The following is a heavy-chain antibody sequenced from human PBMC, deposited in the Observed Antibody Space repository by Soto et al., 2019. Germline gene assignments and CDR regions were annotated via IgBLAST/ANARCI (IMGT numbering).Heavy chain of an antibody. CDR2: IGSNGAST. Sequence: GGSLRLSCSASGFTFSQSAMHWVRQAPGKGLEYVAAIGSNGASTFYPGSVKGRFIISRDNSKNTLFLQMNTLRPDDTAIYFCARGNVENWFGPWGQGTPVTVSS. V-gene: IGHV3-64*04. CDR1: GFTFSQSA. CDR3: ARGNVENWFGP. J-gene: IGHJ5*02.